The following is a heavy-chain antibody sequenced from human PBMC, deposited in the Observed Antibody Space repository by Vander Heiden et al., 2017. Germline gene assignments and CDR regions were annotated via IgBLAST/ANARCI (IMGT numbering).Heavy chain of an antibody. D-gene: IGHD2-2*01. Sequence: EVQVVESGGGLEQPARPLSPSCAVSGFTPRHYAIHWVRQSPGKGLEWVSGFDYNSGRVDYADSVKGRFTTSGDNAKKSLYLQMDSLRGEDTAVYYCTKDLVPGGADVWGQGTTVTVSS. V-gene: IGHV3-9*02. J-gene: IGHJ6*02. CDR1: GFTPRHYA. CDR2: FDYNSGRV. CDR3: TKDLVPGGADV.